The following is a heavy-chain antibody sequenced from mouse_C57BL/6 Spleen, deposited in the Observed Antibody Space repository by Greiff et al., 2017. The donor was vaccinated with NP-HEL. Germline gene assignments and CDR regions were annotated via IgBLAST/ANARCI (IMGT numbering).Heavy chain of an antibody. D-gene: IGHD2-3*01. CDR3: ARRWLLRGGYAMDY. CDR1: GYAFSSYW. V-gene: IGHV1-80*01. Sequence: VQLQESGAELVKPGASVKISCKASGYAFSSYWMNWVKQRPGKGLEWIGQIYPGDGDTNYNGKFKGKATLTADKSSSTAYMQLSSLTSEDSAVYFCARRWLLRGGYAMDYWGQGTSVTVSS. J-gene: IGHJ4*01. CDR2: IYPGDGDT.